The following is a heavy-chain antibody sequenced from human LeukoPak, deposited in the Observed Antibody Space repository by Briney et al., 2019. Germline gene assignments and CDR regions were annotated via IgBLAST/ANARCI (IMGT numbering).Heavy chain of an antibody. D-gene: IGHD4-23*01. CDR3: ARGGTVVTHAFDI. V-gene: IGHV3-48*01. J-gene: IGHJ3*02. CDR2: ISSSSSIT. CDR1: GFTFSSYR. Sequence: PGGSLRLSCAVSGFTFSSYRMNWVRQAPGMGLEWVSYISSSSSITYYADSVKGRFTISRDNAKNSLYLQMNSLRTGDTAVYYCARGGTVVTHAFDIWGQGTMVIVSS.